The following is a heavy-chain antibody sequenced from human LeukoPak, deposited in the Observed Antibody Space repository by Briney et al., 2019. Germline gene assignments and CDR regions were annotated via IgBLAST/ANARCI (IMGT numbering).Heavy chain of an antibody. CDR2: ISSSSDYI. V-gene: IGHV3-21*01. J-gene: IGHJ4*02. CDR3: ARDPAQDLHY. Sequence: GGSLRLSCAASGFSFSSYSMNWVRQAPGKGLEWVSSISSSSDYIYYADSVRGRFTISRDNAKSSLYLQMNSLRAEDTAVYYCARDPAQDLHYWGQGNLVTVSS. CDR1: GFSFSSYS.